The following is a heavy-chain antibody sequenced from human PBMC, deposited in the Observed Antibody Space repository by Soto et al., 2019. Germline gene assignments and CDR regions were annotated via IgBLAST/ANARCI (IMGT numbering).Heavy chain of an antibody. V-gene: IGHV1-18*01. Sequence: ASVKVSCKASGYTFTDSGISWVRQAPGQGLEWMGWISGYNGNTNYAQKLQDRVTMTTDTSTGTAYMELRSLRSEDTAVYYCATEWNWNSGFDYWGQGTLVTVS. J-gene: IGHJ4*02. D-gene: IGHD1-7*01. CDR3: ATEWNWNSGFDY. CDR2: ISGYNGNT. CDR1: GYTFTDSG.